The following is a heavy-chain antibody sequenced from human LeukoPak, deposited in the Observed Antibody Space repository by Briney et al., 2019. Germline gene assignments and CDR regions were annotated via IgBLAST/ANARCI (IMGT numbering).Heavy chain of an antibody. D-gene: IGHD4-17*01. CDR1: GFTFSRYD. CDR2: IGTAGDT. CDR3: ARGRHDYGDHTGAYWFFDL. Sequence: GGSLRLSCAASGFTFSRYDMHWVRQAPGRGLEWVSAIGTAGDTYYPGSVKGRFTISRENAENSVYLQMNNLRAEDTAVYYCARGRHDYGDHTGAYWFFDLWGRGTLVTVSS. J-gene: IGHJ2*01. V-gene: IGHV3-13*01.